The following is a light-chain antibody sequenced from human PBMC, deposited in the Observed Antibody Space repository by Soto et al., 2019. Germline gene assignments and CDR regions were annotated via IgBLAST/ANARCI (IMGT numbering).Light chain of an antibody. V-gene: IGLV2-14*01. CDR2: EVS. CDR3: SSYTSSATWV. CDR1: SSDIGAHNS. Sequence: QSALAQPASVSASPGQSITISCTGTSSDIGAHNSVSWYQRHPGEAPKVIIHEVSNRPSGISDRFSGSKSGNTASLTISGLQAEDEAIYYCSSYTSSATWVFGGGTKVTVL. J-gene: IGLJ3*02.